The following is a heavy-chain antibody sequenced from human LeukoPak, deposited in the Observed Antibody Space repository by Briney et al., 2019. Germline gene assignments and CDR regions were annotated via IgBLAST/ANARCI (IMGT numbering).Heavy chain of an antibody. CDR3: ARERYDSSGYYYVEFDY. Sequence: GGSLRLSCAASGFTFDDYGMSWVRQAPGKGLEWVSGINWNGGSTGYVDSVKGRFTISRDNAKNSLYLQMNSLRAEDTALYYCARERYDSSGYYYVEFDYWGQGTLVTVSS. V-gene: IGHV3-20*04. D-gene: IGHD3-22*01. CDR2: INWNGGST. J-gene: IGHJ4*02. CDR1: GFTFDDYG.